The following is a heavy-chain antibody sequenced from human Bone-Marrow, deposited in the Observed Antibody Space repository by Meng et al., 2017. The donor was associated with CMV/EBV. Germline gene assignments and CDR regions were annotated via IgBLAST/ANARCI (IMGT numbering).Heavy chain of an antibody. V-gene: IGHV3-48*04. CDR2: ISSSSSTI. CDR1: GFTFSSYS. CDR3: ARDSSIAAAALSEYYYYYYGMDV. D-gene: IGHD6-13*01. Sequence: ESLKISCAASGFTFSSYSMNWVRQAPGKGLEWVSYISSSSSTIYYADSVKGRFTISRDNAKNSLYLQMNSLRAEDTAVYYCARDSSIAAAALSEYYYYYYGMDVWGQGTTVTVSS. J-gene: IGHJ6*02.